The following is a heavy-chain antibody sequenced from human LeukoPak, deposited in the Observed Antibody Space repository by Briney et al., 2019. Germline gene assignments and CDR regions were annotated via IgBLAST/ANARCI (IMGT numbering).Heavy chain of an antibody. D-gene: IGHD6-19*01. CDR3: ARGEQWLPLLS. Sequence: SETLSLTCAVYGGSFSGYYWSWIRQPPGKGLEWIGEINHSGSTNYNPSLKSRVTISVDTSKNQFSLKLSSVTAADTAVYYCARGEQWLPLLSWGQGTLVTVSS. J-gene: IGHJ5*02. CDR2: INHSGST. V-gene: IGHV4-34*01. CDR1: GGSFSGYY.